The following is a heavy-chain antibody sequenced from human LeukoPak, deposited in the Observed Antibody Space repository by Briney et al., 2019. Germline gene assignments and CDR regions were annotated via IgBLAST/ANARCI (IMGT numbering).Heavy chain of an antibody. D-gene: IGHD2-21*02. Sequence: GASVKVSCKASGYTFSGYYLHWVRQAPGQGLEWMGRINTNSGDTNYAQKFQGRVTMTTDTSVYMELSGLRSDDTAVYYCASGTYGDYSFDLWGQGVLVTVSS. CDR1: GYTFSGYY. J-gene: IGHJ4*02. CDR2: INTNSGDT. CDR3: ASGTYGDYSFDL. V-gene: IGHV1-2*06.